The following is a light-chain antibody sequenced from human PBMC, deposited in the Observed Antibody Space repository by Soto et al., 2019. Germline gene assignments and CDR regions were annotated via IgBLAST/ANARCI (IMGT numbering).Light chain of an antibody. Sequence: ENVLTQFPGTLSLSPGDRATLSCRASQSLSSDLAWYQQKPGQAPRLLIYGASTRATGIPARFSGSGSGTEFTLTISSLQSEDFAVYYCQQYNNWPRTFGQGTKVDIK. J-gene: IGKJ1*01. V-gene: IGKV3-15*01. CDR1: QSLSSD. CDR2: GAS. CDR3: QQYNNWPRT.